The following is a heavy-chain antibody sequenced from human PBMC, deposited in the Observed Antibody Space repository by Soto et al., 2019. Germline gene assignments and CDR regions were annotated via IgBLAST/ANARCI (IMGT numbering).Heavy chain of an antibody. CDR1: GYSFTSYW. J-gene: IGHJ6*04. CDR3: ARHALEMVGSGWSNYYYYGMDV. D-gene: IGHD6-19*01. Sequence: GESLKISCKGSGYSFTSYWIGWVRQMPGKGLEWMGIIYPGDSDTRYSPSFQGQVTISADKSISTAYLQWSSLKASDTAMYYCARHALEMVGSGWSNYYYYGMDVWGKGTTVTVSS. CDR2: IYPGDSDT. V-gene: IGHV5-51*01.